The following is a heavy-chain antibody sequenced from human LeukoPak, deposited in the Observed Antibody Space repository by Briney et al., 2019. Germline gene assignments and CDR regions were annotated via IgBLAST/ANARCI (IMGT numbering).Heavy chain of an antibody. V-gene: IGHV1-24*01. CDR3: ATGYSSSWYLPGWGAFDI. D-gene: IGHD6-13*01. J-gene: IGHJ3*02. Sequence: ASVKVSCKVSGYTLTELSMHWVRQAPGKGLEWMGGFDPEDGETIYAQKFQGRVTMTEDTSTDTAYMELSSLRSEDTAVYYCATGYSSSWYLPGWGAFDIRGQGTMVTVSS. CDR1: GYTLTELS. CDR2: FDPEDGET.